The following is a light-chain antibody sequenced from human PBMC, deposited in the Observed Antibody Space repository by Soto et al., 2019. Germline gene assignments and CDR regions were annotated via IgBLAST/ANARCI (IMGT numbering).Light chain of an antibody. CDR1: QSVLYSPNNKNY. V-gene: IGKV4-1*01. Sequence: IRLTLSLASLAVSLGERATINCKSSQSVLYSPNNKNYLVWYQQKPGQPPKLLIYWASTRESGVPDRFSGSGSGTDFTLTISSLQPEDVATYYCQKYNSAPLTFGQGTKVDIK. J-gene: IGKJ1*01. CDR3: QKYNSAPLT. CDR2: WAS.